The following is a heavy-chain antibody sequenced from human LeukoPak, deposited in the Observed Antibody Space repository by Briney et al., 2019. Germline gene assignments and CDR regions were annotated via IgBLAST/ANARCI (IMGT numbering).Heavy chain of an antibody. V-gene: IGHV3-21*01. CDR2: ITDSLSNI. Sequence: GGPLRLSCAASGFTLNTYNMNCLRGARGEGLEWVSSITDSLSNIFYADSVKGRFTISRDNATNSLYLQMNSLRAEDTAVYYCARGYGTRFDFWGQGRLVTVSS. CDR3: ARGYGTRFDF. CDR1: GFTLNTYN. J-gene: IGHJ4*02. D-gene: IGHD1-1*01.